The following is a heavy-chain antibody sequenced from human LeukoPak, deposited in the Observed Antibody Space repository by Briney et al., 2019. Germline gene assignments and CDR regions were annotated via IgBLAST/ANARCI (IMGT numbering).Heavy chain of an antibody. CDR2: ISAYNGNT. CDR3: ARDPSVAGTVYYMDV. D-gene: IGHD6-19*01. V-gene: IGHV1-18*01. CDR1: GYTFTSYG. Sequence: GASVKVSCNASGYTFTSYGISWGRQAPGQGLEWMGWISAYNGNTNYAQKFQGRLTMTRDTSTSTVYMYLSSLRSDDTAVYYCARDPSVAGTVYYMDVWGEGTTVTVSS. J-gene: IGHJ6*03.